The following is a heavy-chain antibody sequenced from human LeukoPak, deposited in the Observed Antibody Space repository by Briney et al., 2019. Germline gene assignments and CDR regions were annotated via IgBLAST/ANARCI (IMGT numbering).Heavy chain of an antibody. CDR1: GFTFSSYA. Sequence: GGSLRLSCAASGFTFSSYAMSWVRQAPGKGLDWVANIREERGQEYYVDSVKGRFTISKNSAKNSLYLQMNTLRVEDTAMYYCASLDTAKQPLANHWGQGTLVTVSS. J-gene: IGHJ5*02. CDR3: ASLDTAKQPLANH. D-gene: IGHD5-18*01. CDR2: IREERGQE. V-gene: IGHV3-7*03.